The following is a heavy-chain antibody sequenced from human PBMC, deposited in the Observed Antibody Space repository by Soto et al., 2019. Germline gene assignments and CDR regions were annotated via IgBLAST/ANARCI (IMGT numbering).Heavy chain of an antibody. D-gene: IGHD3-22*01. CDR3: TTDYYYDSSGYYHFDY. CDR2: IKSKTDGGTT. V-gene: IGHV3-15*01. CDR1: GFTFSNAW. Sequence: LRLSCAASGFTFSNAWMSWVRQAPGKGLEWVGRIKSKTDGGTTDYAAPVKGRFTISRDDSKNTLYLQMNSLKTEDTAVYYCTTDYYYDSSGYYHFDYWGQGTLVTVSS. J-gene: IGHJ4*02.